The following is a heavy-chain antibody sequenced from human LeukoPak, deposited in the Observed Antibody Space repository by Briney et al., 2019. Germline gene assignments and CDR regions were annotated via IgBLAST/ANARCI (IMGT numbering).Heavy chain of an antibody. D-gene: IGHD4-23*01. Sequence: GGSLRLSCAASGFTFSSYAMSWVRQAPGKGLEWVSAISGSGGSTYYADSVKGRFTISRDNSKNTLYLQMNSLRAEDTAVYYCAKNFGGNSGRPHQPYYYYYMDVWGKGTTVTVSS. J-gene: IGHJ6*03. CDR3: AKNFGGNSGRPHQPYYYYYMDV. CDR2: ISGSGGST. CDR1: GFTFSSYA. V-gene: IGHV3-23*01.